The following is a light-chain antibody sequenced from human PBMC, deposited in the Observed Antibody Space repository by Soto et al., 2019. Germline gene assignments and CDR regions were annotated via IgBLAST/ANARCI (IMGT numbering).Light chain of an antibody. Sequence: IVLTRSPGTLSLSPGERATLSCMASRCVSSNYLAWYQQKPGQPTSLLIYGASGRATGIPDSFSGSGSETDFTLTINRLEPEDFAVYYCQQYGSSVTFGGGPKVDI. J-gene: IGKJ4*01. CDR1: RCVSSNY. CDR2: GAS. V-gene: IGKV3-20*01. CDR3: QQYGSSVT.